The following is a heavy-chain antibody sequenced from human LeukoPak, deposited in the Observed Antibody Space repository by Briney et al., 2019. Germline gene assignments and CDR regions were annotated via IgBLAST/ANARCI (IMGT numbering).Heavy chain of an antibody. CDR3: ARRGRDFRSDYYGVFDY. CDR2: INHSGST. V-gene: IGHV4-34*01. J-gene: IGHJ4*02. CDR1: GGSFSGYY. Sequence: SETLSLTCAVYGGSFSGYYWSWIRQPPGKGLEWIGEINHSGSTNYNPSLKSRVTISVDTSKNQFSLKLSSVTAADTAVYYCARRGRDFRSDYYGVFDYWGQGTLVTVSS. D-gene: IGHD3-3*01.